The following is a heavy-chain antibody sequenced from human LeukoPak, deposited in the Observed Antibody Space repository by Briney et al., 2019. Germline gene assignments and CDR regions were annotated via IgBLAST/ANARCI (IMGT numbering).Heavy chain of an antibody. V-gene: IGHV3-66*01. Sequence: GGSLRLSCTASGFTVSSNYMSWVRQAPGRGLEWVSVIYSGGSTYYADSVKGRFTISRDNSKNTLYLQMNSLRAEDTAVYYCARDWGSWAFDIWGQGTMVPVSS. CDR1: GFTVSSNY. CDR2: IYSGGST. CDR3: ARDWGSWAFDI. J-gene: IGHJ3*02. D-gene: IGHD6-13*01.